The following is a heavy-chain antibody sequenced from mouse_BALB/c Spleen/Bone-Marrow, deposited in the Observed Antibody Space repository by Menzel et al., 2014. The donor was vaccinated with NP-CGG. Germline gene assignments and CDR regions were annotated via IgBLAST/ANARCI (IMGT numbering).Heavy chain of an antibody. CDR3: ARPRGNYAMDY. Sequence: EVKLVESGGGLVQPGGSLKLSCAASGFDFSRYWMSWVRQAPGKGLEWIGETNPDSSTINYTPSLKDKFIISRDNAKNTLYLQMSKVRSEDTALYYCARPRGNYAMDYWGQGTSVTVSS. CDR1: GFDFSRYW. V-gene: IGHV4-1*02. D-gene: IGHD2-14*01. J-gene: IGHJ4*01. CDR2: TNPDSSTI.